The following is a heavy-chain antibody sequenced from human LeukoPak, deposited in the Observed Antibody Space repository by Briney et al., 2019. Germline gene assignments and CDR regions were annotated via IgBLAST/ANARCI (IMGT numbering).Heavy chain of an antibody. CDR2: IHDSGRT. J-gene: IGHJ6*02. CDR3: ATATPRYYYGLDV. Sequence: ASETLSLTCTVSGGSISSYYWSWIRQPPGKGLEWIGHIHDSGRTNYNPSLNSRVTISVDTSKNHLSLKLTSVTAADTAVYYCATATPRYYYGLDVWGQGTTVTVSS. V-gene: IGHV4-59*01. CDR1: GGSISSYY.